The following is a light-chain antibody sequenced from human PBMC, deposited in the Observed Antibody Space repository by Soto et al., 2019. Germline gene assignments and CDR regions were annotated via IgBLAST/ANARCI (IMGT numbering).Light chain of an antibody. CDR1: SSDVGRYTY. J-gene: IGLJ3*02. CDR2: NVT. CDR3: CSYAGTYNFWV. V-gene: IGLV2-11*01. Sequence: QSVLTQPRSVSGSPGQSVTISCTGTSSDVGRYTYVSWYQQHPGKAPKLIIYNVTKRPSGVPDRLSGSKSGNTASLTISGLRAEDEADYYCCSYAGTYNFWVFGGGTKLTVL.